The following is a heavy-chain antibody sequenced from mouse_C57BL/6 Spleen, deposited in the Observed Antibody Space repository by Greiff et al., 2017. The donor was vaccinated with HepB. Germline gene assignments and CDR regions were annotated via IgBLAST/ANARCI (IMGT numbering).Heavy chain of an antibody. V-gene: IGHV1-82*01. Sequence: VQLQESGPELVKPGASVKISCKASGYAFSSSWMNWVKQRPGKGLEWIGRIYPGDGDTNYNGKFKGKATLTADKSSSTAYMQLSSLTAEDSSVYFCAREVEEYYAMDYWGQGTSVTVSA. D-gene: IGHD1-1*02. CDR2: IYPGDGDT. CDR1: GYAFSSSW. J-gene: IGHJ4*01. CDR3: AREVEEYYAMDY.